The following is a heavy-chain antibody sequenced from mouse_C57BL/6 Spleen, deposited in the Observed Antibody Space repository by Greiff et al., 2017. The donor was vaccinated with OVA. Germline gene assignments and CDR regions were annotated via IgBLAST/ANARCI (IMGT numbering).Heavy chain of an antibody. CDR2: INPSSGYT. CDR3: AREGIYYGQLGDFDV. Sequence: QVQLQQSGAELARPGASVKMSCKASGYTFTSYTMHWVKQRPGQGLEWIGYINPSSGYTKYNQKFKDKATLTADKSSSTAYMQLSSLTSEDSAVYYCAREGIYYGQLGDFDVWGTGTTVTVSS. J-gene: IGHJ1*03. D-gene: IGHD2-1*01. CDR1: GYTFTSYT. V-gene: IGHV1-4*01.